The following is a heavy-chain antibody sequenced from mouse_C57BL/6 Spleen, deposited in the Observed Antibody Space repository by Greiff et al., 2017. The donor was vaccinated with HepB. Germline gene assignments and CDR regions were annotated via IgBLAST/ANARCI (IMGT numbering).Heavy chain of an antibody. CDR3: ARDYGSRAMDY. CDR2: ISYDGSN. CDR1: GYSITSGYY. V-gene: IGHV3-6*01. J-gene: IGHJ4*01. D-gene: IGHD1-1*01. Sequence: EVKLQESGPGLVKPSQSLSLTCSVTGYSITSGYYWNWIRQFPGNILEWMGYISYDGSNNYNPSLKNRISITRDTSKNQFFLKLNSVTTEDTATYYCARDYGSRAMDYWGQGTSVTVSS.